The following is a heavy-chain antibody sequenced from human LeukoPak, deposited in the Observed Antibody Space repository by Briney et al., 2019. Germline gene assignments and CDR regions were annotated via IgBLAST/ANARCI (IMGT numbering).Heavy chain of an antibody. V-gene: IGHV4-34*01. CDR2: INHSGDT. Sequence: SETLSLTCAVSNGSFIGFYWSWIRQPPGRGLEWIGEINHSGDTNHNPSLNSRVTISLDTSKNQFFLKVSSVTAADTAVYYCARDRRSSGWYDYWGQGTLVTVSS. J-gene: IGHJ4*02. CDR3: ARDRRSSGWYDY. D-gene: IGHD6-19*01. CDR1: NGSFIGFY.